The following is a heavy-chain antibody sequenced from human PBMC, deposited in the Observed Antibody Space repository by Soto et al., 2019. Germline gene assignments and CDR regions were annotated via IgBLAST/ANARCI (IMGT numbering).Heavy chain of an antibody. CDR2: INSDGTIS. D-gene: IGHD2-21*01. CDR1: GFTFDTYW. CDR3: ARLSGDHSAFFSYGMDA. J-gene: IGHJ6*02. Sequence: GGSLRLSCAASGFTFDTYWMNWVGQAPGEGPEWLSGINSDGTISSYADSVKGRFTISRDNARNTLSLQMNSLRADDTAVYYCARLSGDHSAFFSYGMDAWGQGTTVTVSS. V-gene: IGHV3-74*01.